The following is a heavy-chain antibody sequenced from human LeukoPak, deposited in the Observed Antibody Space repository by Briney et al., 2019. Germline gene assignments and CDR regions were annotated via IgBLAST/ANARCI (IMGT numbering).Heavy chain of an antibody. CDR3: AKSDVIAGAFDI. Sequence: GGSLRLSCAASGFTFDDYAMHWVRQAPGKGLEWVSGISWNSGSIGYADSVKGRFTISRDNAKNSLYLQMNSLRAEDMALYYCAKSDVIAGAFDIWGQGTMVTVSS. J-gene: IGHJ3*02. CDR1: GFTFDDYA. CDR2: ISWNSGSI. D-gene: IGHD6-13*01. V-gene: IGHV3-9*03.